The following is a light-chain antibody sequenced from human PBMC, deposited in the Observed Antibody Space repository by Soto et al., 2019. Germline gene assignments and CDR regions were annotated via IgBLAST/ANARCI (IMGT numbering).Light chain of an antibody. CDR2: KAS. V-gene: IGKV1-5*03. CDR3: RQYKSYPVT. CDR1: QDIATS. J-gene: IGKJ1*01. Sequence: GDRVTINCRASQDIATSLDWFQQKPGKDPDLLIYKASTLESGAPSRFSGSGSGTEFTLTISSLQPDDSGTYYCRQYKSYPVTFGQGTKVEIK.